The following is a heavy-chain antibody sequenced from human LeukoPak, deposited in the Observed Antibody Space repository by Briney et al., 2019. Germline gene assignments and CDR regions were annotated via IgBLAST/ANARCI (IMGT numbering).Heavy chain of an antibody. D-gene: IGHD3-3*01. J-gene: IGHJ4*01. Sequence: SSVKVSCKASGGTFSSYAISWVRQAPGQGLEWMGGIIPIFGTANYAQKFQGRVTITADESTSTAYMELSSLRSEDTAVYYCARTRADYDFWSGYFDYWGQGTLVTVSS. V-gene: IGHV1-69*01. CDR3: ARTRADYDFWSGYFDY. CDR2: IIPIFGTA. CDR1: GGTFSSYA.